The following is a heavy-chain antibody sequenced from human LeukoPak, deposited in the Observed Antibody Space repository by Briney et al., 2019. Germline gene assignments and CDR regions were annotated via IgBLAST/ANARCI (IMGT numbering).Heavy chain of an antibody. CDR1: GFTFSDYY. CDR2: ISYDGSNK. Sequence: GGSLRLSCAASGFTFSDYYMSWIRQAPGRGLEWVAVISYDGSNKYYADSVKGRFTISRDNSKNTLYLQMNSLRAEDAAVYYCARGSGFLEWLPGDGANAFDIWGQGTMVTVSS. D-gene: IGHD3-3*01. V-gene: IGHV3-30-3*01. CDR3: ARGSGFLEWLPGDGANAFDI. J-gene: IGHJ3*02.